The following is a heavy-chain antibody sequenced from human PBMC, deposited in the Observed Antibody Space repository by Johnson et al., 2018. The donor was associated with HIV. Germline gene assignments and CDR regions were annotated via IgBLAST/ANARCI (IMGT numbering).Heavy chain of an antibody. J-gene: IGHJ3*02. CDR1: GFTFSSYA. CDR3: ARDEEMATIFNAFDI. D-gene: IGHD5-24*01. CDR2: ISYDGSNK. Sequence: QVQLVESGGGVVQPGRSLRLSCAASGFTFSSYAMHWVRQAPGKGLEWVAVISYDGSNKYYADSVKGRFTISRDNSKNTLYLQMNSLGAEDTAVYYCARDEEMATIFNAFDIWGQGTMVTVSS. V-gene: IGHV3-30*04.